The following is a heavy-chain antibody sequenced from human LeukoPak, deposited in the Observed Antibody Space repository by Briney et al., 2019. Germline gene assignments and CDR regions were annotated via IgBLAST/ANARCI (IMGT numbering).Heavy chain of an antibody. CDR2: IYYSGST. CDR1: GGSISSYY. Sequence: SETLSLTCTVSGGSISSYYWSWIRQPPGKGLEWIGYIYYSGSTNYNPSLKSQVTISVDTSKNQFSLKLSSVTAADTAVYYCARQGCSGGSCYSPDTRYAFDIWGQGTMVTVSS. CDR3: ARQGCSGGSCYSPDTRYAFDI. J-gene: IGHJ3*02. V-gene: IGHV4-59*08. D-gene: IGHD2-15*01.